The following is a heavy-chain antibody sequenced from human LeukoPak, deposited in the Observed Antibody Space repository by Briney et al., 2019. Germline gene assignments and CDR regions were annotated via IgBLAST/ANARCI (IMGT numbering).Heavy chain of an antibody. CDR3: ATGVGATPGDAFDI. J-gene: IGHJ3*02. V-gene: IGHV1-2*02. CDR1: GYTFTGYY. D-gene: IGHD1-26*01. CDR2: INPNSGGT. Sequence: ASVTVSCKASGYTFTGYYMHWVRQAPGQGLEWMGWINPNSGGTNYAQKFQGRVTMTRETSISTAYMELNRLRSDDTAVYYCATGVGATPGDAFDIWGQGTMVTVSS.